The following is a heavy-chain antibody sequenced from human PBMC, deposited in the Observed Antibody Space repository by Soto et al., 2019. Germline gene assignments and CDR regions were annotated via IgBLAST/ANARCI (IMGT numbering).Heavy chain of an antibody. V-gene: IGHV4-34*01. CDR2: INHSGST. CDR3: ASIGAAAGRDY. J-gene: IGHJ4*02. Sequence: QVQLQQWGAGLLKPSETLSLTCAVYGGSFSGYYWSWIRQPPGKGLEWIGEINHSGSTNYNPSLKSRVTISADTSKNQFSLKLSSVTAADTAVYYCASIGAAAGRDYWGQGTLVTVSS. D-gene: IGHD6-13*01. CDR1: GGSFSGYY.